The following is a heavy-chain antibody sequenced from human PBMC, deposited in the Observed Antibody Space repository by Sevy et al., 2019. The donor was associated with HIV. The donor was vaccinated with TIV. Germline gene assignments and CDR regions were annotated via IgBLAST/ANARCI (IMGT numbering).Heavy chain of an antibody. Sequence: ASVKVSCKDSGYTFTGYGISWVRQAPGQGLEWMGWISAYNGNTNYAQMLQGRVTMTTDTSTSTAYMELRSLRSDDTAVYYCAREGGPYYYHSSGYEYYFDYWGQGTLVTVSS. V-gene: IGHV1-18*01. CDR3: AREGGPYYYHSSGYEYYFDY. CDR2: ISAYNGNT. CDR1: GYTFTGYG. J-gene: IGHJ4*02. D-gene: IGHD3-22*01.